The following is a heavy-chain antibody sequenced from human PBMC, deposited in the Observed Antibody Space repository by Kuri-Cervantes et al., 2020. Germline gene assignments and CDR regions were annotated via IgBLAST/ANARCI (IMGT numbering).Heavy chain of an antibody. Sequence: GESLKISCAASGFTFSSYAMSWVRQAPGKGLEWVSAISGSGGSTYYADSVKGRFTISRDNSKNTLYLQMNSLRAEDTAVYYCAKCGAYYDILTAYFDYWGQGTLVTVSS. J-gene: IGHJ4*02. CDR1: GFTFSSYA. V-gene: IGHV3-23*01. CDR2: ISGSGGST. CDR3: AKCGAYYDILTAYFDY. D-gene: IGHD3-9*01.